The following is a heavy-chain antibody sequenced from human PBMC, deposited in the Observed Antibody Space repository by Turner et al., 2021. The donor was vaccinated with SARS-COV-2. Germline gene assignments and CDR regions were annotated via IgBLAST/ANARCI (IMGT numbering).Heavy chain of an antibody. CDR1: GGTFSSYA. V-gene: IGHV1-69*04. J-gene: IGHJ5*02. CDR2: IIPILGIA. Sequence: QVQLVQSGAEVKKPGSSVKVSCKASGGTFSSYAISWVRQAPGQGLEWMGRIIPILGIANYAQKFQGRVTITADKSTSTAYMELSRLRSDDTAVYYCAREGAPVSSSSRVWFDPWGQGTLVTVSS. D-gene: IGHD6-6*01. CDR3: AREGAPVSSSSRVWFDP.